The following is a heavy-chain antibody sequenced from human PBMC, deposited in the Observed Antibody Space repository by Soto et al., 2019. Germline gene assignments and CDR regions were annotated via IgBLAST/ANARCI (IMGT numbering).Heavy chain of an antibody. CDR3: ARGDYQYSIDY. Sequence: PSETLCLTCTVSGDSMTSGDYSWSWIRQPPGKGLEWLGYIYRTGNTHYSPSLKSRVSISQDRSKNQFSLELTSVTAADTAVYYCARGDYQYSIDYWGQGPLVTVS. CDR2: IYRTGNT. V-gene: IGHV4-30-2*01. J-gene: IGHJ4*02. CDR1: GDSMTSGDYS. D-gene: IGHD2-2*01.